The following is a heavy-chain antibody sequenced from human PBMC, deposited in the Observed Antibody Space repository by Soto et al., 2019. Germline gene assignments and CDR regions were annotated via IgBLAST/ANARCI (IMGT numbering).Heavy chain of an antibody. V-gene: IGHV5-51*01. CDR3: ARLQAAAGDNDLTFDY. Sequence: GESLKISCKGSGYRFTNYWIGWVRQMPGKGLEWMGIIYPGDSDANYSPSFQGHVTISADKSISTAYLQWSSLKASDTAMYYCARLQAAAGDNDLTFDYWGQGTLVTVSS. J-gene: IGHJ4*02. D-gene: IGHD6-13*01. CDR2: IYPGDSDA. CDR1: GYRFTNYW.